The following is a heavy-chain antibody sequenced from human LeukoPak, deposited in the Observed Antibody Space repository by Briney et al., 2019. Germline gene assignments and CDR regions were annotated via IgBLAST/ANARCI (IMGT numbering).Heavy chain of an antibody. CDR1: GFTFSSYE. CDR3: ASFLLGYSGYDYAFDI. CDR2: ISRSGSTI. V-gene: IGHV3-48*03. Sequence: GGSLRLSCAASGFTFSSYEMNWVRQAPGKGLEWVSYISRSGSTIYYADSVKGRFTISRDNAKNSLYLQMNSLRAEDTAVYYCASFLLGYSGYDYAFDIWGQGTMVTVSS. J-gene: IGHJ3*02. D-gene: IGHD5-12*01.